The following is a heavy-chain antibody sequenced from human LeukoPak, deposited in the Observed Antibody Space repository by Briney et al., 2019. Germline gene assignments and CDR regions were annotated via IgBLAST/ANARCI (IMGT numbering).Heavy chain of an antibody. J-gene: IGHJ6*03. CDR1: GGTFSSYA. CDR2: IIPIFGTA. D-gene: IGHD6-6*01. V-gene: IGHV1-69*05. CDR3: ARRSSSSDSRYYYYMDV. Sequence: GSSVKVSCKASGGTFSSYAISWVRQAPGQGLEWMGGIIPIFGTANYAQKFQGRVTITTDESTSTAYMELSSLRSDDTAVYYCARRSSSSDSRYYYYMDVWGKGTTVTVSS.